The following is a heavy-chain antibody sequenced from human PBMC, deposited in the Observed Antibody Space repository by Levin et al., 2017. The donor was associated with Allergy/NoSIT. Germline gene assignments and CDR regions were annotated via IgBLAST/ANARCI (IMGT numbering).Heavy chain of an antibody. CDR2: IYYSGST. J-gene: IGHJ5*02. V-gene: IGHV4-39*07. CDR3: ARVGAPYYDFWSGYNWFDP. Sequence: GSLRLSCSVSGGSISSSSYYWGWIRQPPGKGLEWIGSIYYSGSTYYNPSLKSRVTISVDTSKNQFSLKLSSVTAADTAVYYCARVGAPYYDFWSGYNWFDPWGQGTLVTVSS. D-gene: IGHD3-3*01. CDR1: GGSISSSSYY.